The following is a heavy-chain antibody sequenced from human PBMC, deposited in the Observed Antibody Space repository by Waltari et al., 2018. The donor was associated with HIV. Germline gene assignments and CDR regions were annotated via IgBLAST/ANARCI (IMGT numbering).Heavy chain of an antibody. J-gene: IGHJ6*02. V-gene: IGHV3-21*02. CDR2: ISTASTYI. Sequence: EMQLVESGGGLVKPGGSLRRSWAASGFTFRRFSMNWVRRAPGKGLEWVSSISTASTYIYYGDSVKGRFTISRDNAKNSLYLQMNSLRAEDTAVYFCARSSVPVGPLYGMDVWGQGTTVTVAS. CDR3: ARSSVPVGPLYGMDV. CDR1: GFTFRRFS. D-gene: IGHD6-19*01.